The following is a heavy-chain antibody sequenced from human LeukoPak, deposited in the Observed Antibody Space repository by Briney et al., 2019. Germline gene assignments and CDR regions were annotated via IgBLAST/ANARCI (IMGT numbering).Heavy chain of an antibody. CDR1: GFIFSSYA. Sequence: GGSLRLSCAAAGFIFSSYAMSWVRQAPGKGLEWVSAISGSGGSTYYADSVKGRFTISRDNSKNTLYLQMNSLRAEDTAVYYCAKQQLVPTSLYWGQGTLVTVSS. CDR2: ISGSGGST. J-gene: IGHJ4*02. D-gene: IGHD6-13*01. V-gene: IGHV3-23*01. CDR3: AKQQLVPTSLY.